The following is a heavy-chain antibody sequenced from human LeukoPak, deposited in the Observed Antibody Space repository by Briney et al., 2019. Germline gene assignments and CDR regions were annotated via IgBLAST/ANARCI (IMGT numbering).Heavy chain of an antibody. Sequence: PSETLSLTCSVSGGSVNTNYWSWIRQPPGKGLEWIGYVYYTGSTNYNPSLKSRVTIFEDKSKNQFSLRLSSVTVADTAVYYCARHFAYSSSSYFDYWGQGNLVTVSS. CDR3: ARHFAYSSSSYFDY. V-gene: IGHV4-59*08. CDR1: GGSVNTNY. CDR2: VYYTGST. D-gene: IGHD6-6*01. J-gene: IGHJ4*02.